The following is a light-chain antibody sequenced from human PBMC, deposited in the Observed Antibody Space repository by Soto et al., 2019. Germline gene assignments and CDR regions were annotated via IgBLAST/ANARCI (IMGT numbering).Light chain of an antibody. V-gene: IGLV2-14*01. J-gene: IGLJ3*02. Sequence: QSALTQPASVSGSPGQSITISCTGTSSDVGGYNYVSWYQQHPGKDPKLMIYEVSNRPSGVSNRFSGSKSGNTASLTISGLQAEDEADYYCSSYTSSSTWVFGGGTKVTVL. CDR2: EVS. CDR3: SSYTSSSTWV. CDR1: SSDVGGYNY.